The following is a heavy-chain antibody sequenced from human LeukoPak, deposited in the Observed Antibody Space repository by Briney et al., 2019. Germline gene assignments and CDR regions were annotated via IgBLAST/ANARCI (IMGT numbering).Heavy chain of an antibody. CDR1: GFTFSTHE. CDR2: ITRSGTTI. Sequence: GGSLRLSCAASGFTFSTHEMNWVRQAPGKGLEWVSYITRSGTTIYYADSVKGRFTISRDNAKNSLYLQMNSLRDEDTAVYYCARDIAYAFDIWGQGTMVTVSS. D-gene: IGHD3-16*02. J-gene: IGHJ3*02. CDR3: ARDIAYAFDI. V-gene: IGHV3-48*03.